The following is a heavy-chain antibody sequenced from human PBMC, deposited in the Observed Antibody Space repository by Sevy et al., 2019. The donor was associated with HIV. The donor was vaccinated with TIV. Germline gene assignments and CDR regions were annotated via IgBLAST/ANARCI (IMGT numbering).Heavy chain of an antibody. Sequence: GGSLRLSCTASGFTFGDYTMSWFRQAPGKGLEWVGFIRSKAYGVTTENAASVKGRFTISRDDSKSIAYLQMNSLKTEDTAVYYCTRGHCSCGRCYQLYNFDCWGQGTLVTVSS. V-gene: IGHV3-49*03. CDR1: GFTFGDYT. J-gene: IGHJ4*02. CDR2: IRSKAYGVTT. CDR3: TRGHCSCGRCYQLYNFDC. D-gene: IGHD2-15*01.